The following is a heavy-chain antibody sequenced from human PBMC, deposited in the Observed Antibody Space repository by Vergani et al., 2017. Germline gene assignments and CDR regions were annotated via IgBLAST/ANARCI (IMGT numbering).Heavy chain of an antibody. CDR3: ARGYSYGRIDY. V-gene: IGHV4-59*01. CDR1: GGSISSYY. CDR2: IYYSGST. J-gene: IGHJ4*02. Sequence: QVQLQESGPGLVKPSETLSLICTVSGGSISSYYWSWIRQPPGKGLEWIGYIYYSGSTNYNPSLKSRVTISVDTSKNQFSLKLSSVTAADTAVYYCARGYSYGRIDYWGQGTLVTVSS. D-gene: IGHD5-18*01.